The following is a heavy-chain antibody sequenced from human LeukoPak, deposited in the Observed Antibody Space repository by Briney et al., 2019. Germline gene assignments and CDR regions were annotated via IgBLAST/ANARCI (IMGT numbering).Heavy chain of an antibody. D-gene: IGHD5-18*01. J-gene: IGHJ4*02. V-gene: IGHV4-59*01. Sequence: SETLSLTCTVSGGSISSYYWSWIRQPPGKGLEGIGYIYYSGSTNYNPSLKSRVTISVDTSKNQFSLKLSSVTAADTAVYYCARATSAHVDTAMVTHYFDYWGQGTLVTVSS. CDR1: GGSISSYY. CDR3: ARATSAHVDTAMVTHYFDY. CDR2: IYYSGST.